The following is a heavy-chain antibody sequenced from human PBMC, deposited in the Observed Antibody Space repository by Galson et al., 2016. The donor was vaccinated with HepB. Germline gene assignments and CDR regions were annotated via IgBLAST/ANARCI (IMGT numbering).Heavy chain of an antibody. CDR3: ARGRPGTTYVDP. D-gene: IGHD1-7*01. Sequence: SETLSLTCSVSGDSISSSSFYWAWIRQPPGKGLEWIGSIYYSGTAYYNPSLNSRVSMSVDRSKKQFAMILTSATAADTAVYYCARGRPGTTYVDPWGQGTLVTVSS. V-gene: IGHV4-39*01. CDR1: GDSISSSSFY. J-gene: IGHJ5*02. CDR2: IYYSGTA.